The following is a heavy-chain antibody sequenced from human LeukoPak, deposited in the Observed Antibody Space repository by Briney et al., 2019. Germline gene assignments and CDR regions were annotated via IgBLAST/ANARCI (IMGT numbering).Heavy chain of an antibody. Sequence: LAGGSLRLSCAASGFTFSSYWMSWVRQAPGKGLEWVANIKQDGSEKYYVDSVKGRFTISRDKSTNTLYLQMNSLRADDTAVYYCAKGYYGNYVAVDYWGQGTLVTVSS. J-gene: IGHJ4*02. CDR1: GFTFSSYW. CDR2: IKQDGSEK. V-gene: IGHV3-7*03. D-gene: IGHD4-11*01. CDR3: AKGYYGNYVAVDY.